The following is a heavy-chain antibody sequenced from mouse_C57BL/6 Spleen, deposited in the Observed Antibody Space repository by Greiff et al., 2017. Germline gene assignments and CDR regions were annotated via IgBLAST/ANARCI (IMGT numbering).Heavy chain of an antibody. CDR1: GFTFSDFY. Sequence: EVKLMESGGGLVQSGRSLRLSCATSGFTFSDFYMEWVRQAPGKGLEWIAASRNKANDYTTEYSAAVKGRFIASRDTSQSILYLQMNALRAEDTAIDCCARDAGWWYCDVWGTGTTVTVSS. J-gene: IGHJ1*03. CDR3: ARDAGWWYCDV. D-gene: IGHD1-1*02. V-gene: IGHV7-1*01. CDR2: SRNKANDYTT.